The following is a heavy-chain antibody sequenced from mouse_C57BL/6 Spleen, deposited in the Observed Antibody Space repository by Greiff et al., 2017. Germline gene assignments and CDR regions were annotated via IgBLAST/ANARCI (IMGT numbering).Heavy chain of an antibody. CDR1: GFTFSDYG. J-gene: IGHJ4*01. Sequence: EVQLVESGGGLVKPGGSLKLSCAASGFTFSDYGMHWVRQAPEKGLEWVAYISSGSSTIYYADTVTGRFTISRDNAKNTLFLQMTRLRTEDAAMYYCARADAMTYWNQGTSLTVSS. V-gene: IGHV5-17*01. CDR2: ISSGSSTI. CDR3: ARADAMTY.